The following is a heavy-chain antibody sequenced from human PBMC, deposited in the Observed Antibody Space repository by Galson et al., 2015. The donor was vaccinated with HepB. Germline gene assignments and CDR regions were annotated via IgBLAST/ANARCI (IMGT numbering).Heavy chain of an antibody. CDR2: IKQDGLEK. J-gene: IGHJ6*02. V-gene: IGHV3-7*05. CDR1: GFTFSSYW. D-gene: IGHD3-16*01. CDR3: ARELGAPLYCGMDV. Sequence: SLRFSCAASGFTFSSYWMTWVRQAPGKGLEWVANIKQDGLEKYYVDSVKGRFTISRDNAKNSLYLQMNSLRAEDTAVYYCARELGAPLYCGMDVWGQGTTVTVSS.